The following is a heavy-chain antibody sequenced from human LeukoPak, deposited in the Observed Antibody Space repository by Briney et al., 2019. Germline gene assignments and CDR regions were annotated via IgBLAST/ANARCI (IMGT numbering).Heavy chain of an antibody. CDR3: ARYSGYPIDAFDI. V-gene: IGHV4-59*01. Sequence: SETLSLTCTVSGGSISSYYWSWIRQPPGKGLEWIGYIYYSGSTNYNPSLKSRVTISVDTSKNQFSLKLSSVTAADTAVYYCARYSGYPIDAFDIWGQGTMVTVSS. J-gene: IGHJ3*02. CDR2: IYYSGST. D-gene: IGHD5-12*01. CDR1: GGSISSYY.